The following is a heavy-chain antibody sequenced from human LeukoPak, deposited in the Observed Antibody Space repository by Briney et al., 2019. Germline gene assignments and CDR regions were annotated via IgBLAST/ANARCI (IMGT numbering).Heavy chain of an antibody. D-gene: IGHD6-19*01. CDR3: ARFNGLYSSGCYYFDY. CDR1: GGSISSYY. J-gene: IGHJ4*02. V-gene: IGHV4-59*01. CDR2: IYYCGST. Sequence: SETLSLTCTVSGGSISSYYWSWIRQPPGKGREWIGYIYYCGSTNYNPSLKSRVTISVDTSKNQFSLELSSVTAADTAVYYCARFNGLYSSGCYYFDYWGQGTLVTVSS.